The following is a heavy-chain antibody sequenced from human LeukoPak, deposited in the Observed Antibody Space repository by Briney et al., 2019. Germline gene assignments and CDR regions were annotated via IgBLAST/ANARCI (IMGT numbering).Heavy chain of an antibody. D-gene: IGHD3-22*01. CDR3: ARVSHYYDSSGFSRCFDY. V-gene: IGHV4-31*02. CDR2: IYYSGST. J-gene: IGHJ4*02. Sequence: SWIRQHPGKGLEWIGYIYYSGSTYYNPSLKSRVTISVDTSKNQFSLKLSSVTAADTAVYYCARVSHYYDSSGFSRCFDYWGQGTLVTVSS.